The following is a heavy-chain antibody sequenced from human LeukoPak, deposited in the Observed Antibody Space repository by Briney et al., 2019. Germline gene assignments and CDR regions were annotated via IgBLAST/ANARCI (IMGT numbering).Heavy chain of an antibody. V-gene: IGHV3-23*01. CDR3: AKDTDPTRIRIQLWFLGVTFDY. D-gene: IGHD5-18*01. Sequence: GGSLRLSCAASGFTFSSYGMSWVRQAPGKGLEWVSAISGSGGSTYYADSVKGRFTISRDNSKNTLYLQMNSLRAEDTAVYYCAKDTDPTRIRIQLWFLGVTFDYWGQGTLVTVSS. CDR1: GFTFSSYG. CDR2: ISGSGGST. J-gene: IGHJ4*02.